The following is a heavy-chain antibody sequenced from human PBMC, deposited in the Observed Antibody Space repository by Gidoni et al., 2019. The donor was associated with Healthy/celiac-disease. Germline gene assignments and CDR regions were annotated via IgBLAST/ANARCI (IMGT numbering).Heavy chain of an antibody. J-gene: IGHJ4*02. CDR2: IYYSGST. CDR1: GGSISSYY. V-gene: IGHV4-59*01. CDR3: AATAGVYGDYYFDY. Sequence: QVQLQESVPGLVKPSETLSLTCTVSGGSISSYYWSWIRQPPGKGLEWIGYIYYSGSTNYNPALKSRVTISVDTSKNQFSLKLSSVTAADTAVYYCAATAGVYGDYYFDYWGQGTLVTVSS. D-gene: IGHD4-17*01.